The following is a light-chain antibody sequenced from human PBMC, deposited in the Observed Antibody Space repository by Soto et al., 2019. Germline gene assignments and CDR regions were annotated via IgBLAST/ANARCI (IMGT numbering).Light chain of an antibody. CDR2: DAS. V-gene: IGKV1-33*01. CDR3: HQYDNPPRT. J-gene: IGKJ4*02. CDR1: QDISNY. Sequence: DIQMTQSPSSLSASVGDRVTITCQASQDISNYLNWYQQKPGKPPKLLIYDASNMETAVPSRFSGSGSGKDFTFTISRLQPEDFAPYYCHQYDNPPRTFGGGTKVEIK.